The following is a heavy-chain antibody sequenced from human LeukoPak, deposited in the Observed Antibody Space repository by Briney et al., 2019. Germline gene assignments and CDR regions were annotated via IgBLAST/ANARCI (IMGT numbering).Heavy chain of an antibody. D-gene: IGHD3-9*01. CDR3: ARDNRLRYFDWSFDY. V-gene: IGHV4-30-2*05. Sequence: SQTLSLTCTVSGGSISSGGYYWSWIRQPPGKGLEWIGYIYHSGSTYYNPSLKSRVTISVDTSKNQFSLKLSSVTAADTAVYYCARDNRLRYFDWSFDYWGQGTLVTVSS. J-gene: IGHJ4*02. CDR2: IYHSGST. CDR1: GGSISSGGYY.